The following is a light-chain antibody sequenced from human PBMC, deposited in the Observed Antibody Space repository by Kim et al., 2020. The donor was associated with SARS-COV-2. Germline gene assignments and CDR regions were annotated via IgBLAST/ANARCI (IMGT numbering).Light chain of an antibody. J-gene: IGKJ1*01. V-gene: IGKV3-20*01. CDR1: QSVSSNY. Sequence: EIVLTQSPDTLSLSSGERATLSCRASQSVSSNYLAWYRQKPGQAPRLLIYATSSRATGIPDRFSGSGSGTDFTLTISRLEPEDFAMYYCQQYDTPPKTFGQGTKVDIK. CDR3: QQYDTPPKT. CDR2: ATS.